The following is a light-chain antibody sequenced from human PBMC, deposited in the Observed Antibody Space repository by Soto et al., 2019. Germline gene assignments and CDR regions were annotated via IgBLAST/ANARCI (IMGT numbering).Light chain of an antibody. CDR3: SSYTSSSTLDV. CDR2: EVS. CDR1: SSDVGGYNY. Sequence: QSVLTQPASVSGSPGQSITISCTGTSSDVGGYNYVSWYQQHPGKAPKLMIYEVSNRPSGVSHRFSGSKSGNTASLTISGLQDEDEADYYCSSYTSSSTLDVFGTGTKLTVL. J-gene: IGLJ1*01. V-gene: IGLV2-14*01.